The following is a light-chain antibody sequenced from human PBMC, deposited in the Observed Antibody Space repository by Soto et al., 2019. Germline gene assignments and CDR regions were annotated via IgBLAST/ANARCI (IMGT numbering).Light chain of an antibody. CDR1: SSDVGGYNY. V-gene: IGLV2-14*01. CDR2: DVS. Sequence: QSALTQPASVSGSPGQSITISCTGTSSDVGGYNYVSWYQQHPGKAPKLMIYDVSNRPSGVSNRFSGSKSGNTASLTISGLQAEDEADYYCSSYTSRRVVFGGGTKVTV. J-gene: IGLJ2*01. CDR3: SSYTSRRVV.